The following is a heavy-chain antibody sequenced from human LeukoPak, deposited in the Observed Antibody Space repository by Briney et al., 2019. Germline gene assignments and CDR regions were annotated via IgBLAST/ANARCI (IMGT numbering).Heavy chain of an antibody. CDR3: TTGGYSYGGDDAFDI. V-gene: IGHV3-15*01. J-gene: IGHJ3*02. CDR2: IKSKTDGGTT. CDR1: GFTFSNAW. Sequence: GGSLRLSCAASGFTFSNAWMSWVRQAPGKGLEWDGRIKSKTDGGTTDYAAPVKGRFTISRDDSKNTLYLQMNSLKTEDTAVYYCTTGGYSYGGDDAFDIWGQGTMVTVSS. D-gene: IGHD5-18*01.